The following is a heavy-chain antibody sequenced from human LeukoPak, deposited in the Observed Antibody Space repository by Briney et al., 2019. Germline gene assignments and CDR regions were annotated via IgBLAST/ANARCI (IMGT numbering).Heavy chain of an antibody. CDR2: ISSSSSYI. J-gene: IGHJ5*02. Sequence: NPGGSLRLSCAASGFTFSSYSMNWVRQAPGKGLEWVSSISSSSSYIYYADSVKGRFTISRDNAKNSLYLQMNSLRAEDTAVYYCARDTVCTNGVCSPGFDPWGQGTLVTVSS. D-gene: IGHD2-8*01. V-gene: IGHV3-21*01. CDR1: GFTFSSYS. CDR3: ARDTVCTNGVCSPGFDP.